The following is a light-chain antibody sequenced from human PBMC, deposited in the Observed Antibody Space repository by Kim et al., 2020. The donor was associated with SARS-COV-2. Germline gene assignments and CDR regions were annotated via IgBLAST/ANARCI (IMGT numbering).Light chain of an antibody. CDR3: QVWDSSIGV. J-gene: IGLJ2*01. Sequence: GALGQTARITCGGNNIGNKNVHWYQQKPGQAPILVIYRDTNRPSGIPERFSGSNSGNTATLTISRAQAGDESDYYCQVWDSSIGVFGGGTQLTVL. CDR2: RDT. V-gene: IGLV3-9*01. CDR1: NIGNKN.